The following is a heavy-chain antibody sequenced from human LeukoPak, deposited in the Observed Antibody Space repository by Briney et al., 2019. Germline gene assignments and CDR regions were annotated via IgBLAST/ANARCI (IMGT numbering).Heavy chain of an antibody. J-gene: IGHJ6*03. V-gene: IGHV4-4*09. D-gene: IGHD4-23*01. CDR2: IHTSGGS. Sequence: SETLSLTCTVSGGSISSHYWSWIRQPPGKGLEWIGNIHTSGGSNYSPSLKSRVTISLDMSRNQFSLRLSSVTAADTAVYYCARGRSAVVTPDYYYYYCMDVWGKGTTVTVSS. CDR1: GGSISSHY. CDR3: ARGRSAVVTPDYYYYYCMDV.